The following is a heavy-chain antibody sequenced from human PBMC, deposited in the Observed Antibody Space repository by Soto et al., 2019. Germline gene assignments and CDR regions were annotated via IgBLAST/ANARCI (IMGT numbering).Heavy chain of an antibody. V-gene: IGHV4-31*03. CDR3: ARAMVTDYDILTGSFDY. CDR2: IYYSGST. J-gene: IGHJ4*02. Sequence: SETLSLTCTVSGGYISSGGYYWSWIRQHPGKGLEWIGYIYYSGSTYYNPSLKSRVTISVDTSKNQFSLKLSSVTAADTAVYYCARAMVTDYDILTGSFDYWGQGTLVTVSS. CDR1: GGYISSGGYY. D-gene: IGHD3-9*01.